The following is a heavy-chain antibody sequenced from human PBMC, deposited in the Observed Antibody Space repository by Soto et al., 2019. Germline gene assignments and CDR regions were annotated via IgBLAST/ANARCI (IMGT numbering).Heavy chain of an antibody. D-gene: IGHD3-3*01. CDR3: ARAFKTRDFWSGYSAPFDS. J-gene: IGHJ4*02. V-gene: IGHV4-59*01. CDR1: GDSISNYY. CDR2: IYYSDTT. Sequence: SETLSLTCTVSGDSISNYYWNWIRQPPGKGLEWIGYIYYSDTTNYSPSLKSRVTISVDTYKNQFSVKLTSVTVADTAVYYCARAFKTRDFWSGYSAPFDSWGPGTLVT.